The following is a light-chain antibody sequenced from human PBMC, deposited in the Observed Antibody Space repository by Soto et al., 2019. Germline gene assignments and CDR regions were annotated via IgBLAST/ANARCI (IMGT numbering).Light chain of an antibody. CDR1: SGHSSYA. Sequence: QLVLTQSPSASASLGASVKLTCTLSSGHSSYAIAWHQKQPGKGPRYLMDLNNDGSHTKGDGIPDRFSGSSSGADRYLIISSLQSEDEADYYCQTWGTGFQFFSGGTKLTVL. CDR3: QTWGTGFQF. J-gene: IGLJ2*01. V-gene: IGLV4-69*01. CDR2: LNNDGSH.